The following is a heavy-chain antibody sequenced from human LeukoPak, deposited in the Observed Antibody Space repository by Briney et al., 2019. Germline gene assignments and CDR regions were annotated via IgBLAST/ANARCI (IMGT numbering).Heavy chain of an antibody. CDR2: IRYDGSNK. CDR3: GKDAGIEVAGILDY. J-gene: IGHJ4*02. D-gene: IGHD6-19*01. Sequence: GGSLRLSCAASGFTFITYGMHWVRQAPGKGLEWVAFIRYDGSNKYHADSVKGRFTISKDNSKNTMYLQMNSLRAEDTAVYYCGKDAGIEVAGILDYWGQGTLVTVSS. CDR1: GFTFITYG. V-gene: IGHV3-30*02.